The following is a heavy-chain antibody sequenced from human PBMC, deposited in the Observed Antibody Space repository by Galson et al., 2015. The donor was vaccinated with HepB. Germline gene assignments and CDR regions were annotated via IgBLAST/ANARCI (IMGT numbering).Heavy chain of an antibody. V-gene: IGHV3-30*04. D-gene: IGHD3-22*01. Sequence: SLRLSCAVSGFTFTTYAMLWVRQAPDKGLEWVAVTSYDGNSKYYADSVKGRFTISRDNSKNTLYLQMNSLRSEDTAVYFCARSFPYHYDGTDYPNPGFWGQGTLVTVSS. CDR3: ARSFPYHYDGTDYPNPGF. CDR2: TSYDGNSK. J-gene: IGHJ4*02. CDR1: GFTFTTYA.